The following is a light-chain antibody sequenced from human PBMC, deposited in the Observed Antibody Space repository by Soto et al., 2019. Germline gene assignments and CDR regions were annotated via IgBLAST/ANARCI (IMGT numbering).Light chain of an antibody. Sequence: QSVLTQPPSVCGAPGQRVTISCTGSSSNIGAGYDVHWYQQLPGTAPKLLIYGNSNRPSGVPDRFSGSKSGTSASLAITGLQAEDDADYFCQSYDSSLSGWVFGGGTQVTVL. CDR2: GNS. CDR3: QSYDSSLSGWV. CDR1: SSNIGAGYD. J-gene: IGLJ3*02. V-gene: IGLV1-40*01.